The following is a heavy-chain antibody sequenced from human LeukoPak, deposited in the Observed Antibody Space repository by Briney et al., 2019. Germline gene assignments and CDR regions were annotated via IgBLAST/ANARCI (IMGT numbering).Heavy chain of an antibody. Sequence: GGSLRLSCAAPGFTFSEYAMSWVRQAPGKGLEWVSVISGSGSNTYYTDSVKGRFTISRDNSKITLYLQMNSLRAEDTAVYYCAKHRENFGDSCLDDYGGQGTLVTVSS. D-gene: IGHD4-17*01. CDR3: AKHRENFGDSCLDDY. CDR2: ISGSGSNT. CDR1: GFTFSEYA. J-gene: IGHJ4*02. V-gene: IGHV3-23*01.